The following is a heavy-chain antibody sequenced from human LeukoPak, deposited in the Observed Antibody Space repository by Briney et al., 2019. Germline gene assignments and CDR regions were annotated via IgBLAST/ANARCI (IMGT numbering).Heavy chain of an antibody. CDR1: GFTFSSYS. J-gene: IGHJ3*02. CDR2: ISSSSSTI. D-gene: IGHD3-22*01. Sequence: GGSLRLSCAVSGFTASGFTFSSYSMNWVRQAPGKGLEWVSYISSSSSTIYYADSVKGRFTISRDNAKNSLYLQMNSLRDEDTAVYYCARDAHYYDSSGYYSRAFDIWGQGTMVTVSS. V-gene: IGHV3-48*02. CDR3: ARDAHYYDSSGYYSRAFDI.